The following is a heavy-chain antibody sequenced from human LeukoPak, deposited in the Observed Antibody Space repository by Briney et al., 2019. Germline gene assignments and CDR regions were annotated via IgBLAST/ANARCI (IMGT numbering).Heavy chain of an antibody. Sequence: PGGSLRLSCAASGFTLSSYAMSWVRQAPGKGLEWVSAISDSGNTYHAGSVKGRFTISRDSSNNTLFLQMNRLRPEDAAVYYCAKAPVTTCRGAYCYPFDYWGQGTLVTVAS. D-gene: IGHD2-21*01. CDR2: ISDSGNT. CDR3: AKAPVTTCRGAYCYPFDY. CDR1: GFTLSSYA. J-gene: IGHJ4*02. V-gene: IGHV3-23*01.